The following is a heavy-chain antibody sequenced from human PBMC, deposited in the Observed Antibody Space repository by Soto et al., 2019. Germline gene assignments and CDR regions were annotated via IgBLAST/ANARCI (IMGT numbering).Heavy chain of an antibody. Sequence: QVQLVQSGAEVKESGASVKISCKASGYSFTGNYVHWLRQAPGQGLEWMGILDPSGGNTIYAQSFLDRLSVTRDTSTATVYLELGKLTSDDTAVYYCARGIGEAYVEAWSTLDNWGQGTLLTVSS. CDR3: ARGIGEAYVEAWSTLDN. D-gene: IGHD3-16*01. CDR2: LDPSGGNT. V-gene: IGHV1-46*01. CDR1: GYSFTGNY. J-gene: IGHJ4*02.